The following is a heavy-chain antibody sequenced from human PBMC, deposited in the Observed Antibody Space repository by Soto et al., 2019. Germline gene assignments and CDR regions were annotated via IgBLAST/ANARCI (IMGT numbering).Heavy chain of an antibody. CDR3: AREIGGLHLGELSFVYYYYYMDV. V-gene: IGHV3-7*01. CDR2: IKQDGSEK. J-gene: IGHJ6*03. Sequence: AGGSLRLSCAASGFTFSSYWMSWVRQAPGKGLEWVANIKQDGSEKYYVDSVKGRFTISRDNAKNSLYLQMNSLRAEDTAVYYCAREIGGLHLGELSFVYYYYYMDVWGKGTTVTVSS. CDR1: GFTFSSYW. D-gene: IGHD3-16*02.